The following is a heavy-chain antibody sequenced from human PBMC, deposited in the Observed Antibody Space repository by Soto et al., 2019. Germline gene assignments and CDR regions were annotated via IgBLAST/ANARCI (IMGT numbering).Heavy chain of an antibody. Sequence: GGSLRLSCAASGFTFSSYAMSWVRQAPGKGLEWVSAISGSGGSTYYADSVKGRFTISRDNSKNTLYLQMNSLRAEDTAVYYCAKGHSSSWYQFNWFDPWGQGXLVTVSS. CDR3: AKGHSSSWYQFNWFDP. J-gene: IGHJ5*02. D-gene: IGHD6-13*01. CDR1: GFTFSSYA. CDR2: ISGSGGST. V-gene: IGHV3-23*01.